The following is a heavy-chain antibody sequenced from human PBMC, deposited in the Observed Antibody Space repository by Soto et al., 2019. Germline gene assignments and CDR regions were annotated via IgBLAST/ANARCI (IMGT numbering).Heavy chain of an antibody. CDR2: MNPNSGNT. D-gene: IGHD1-26*01. V-gene: IGHV1-8*01. CDR3: ARELWASGWFDP. CDR1: GYTFTSYD. J-gene: IGHJ5*02. Sequence: ASVKVSCKASGYTFTSYDINWVRQATGQGLEWMGRMNPNSGNTGYAQKFQGRVTMTRNTSISTAYMELSSLRSEDTAVYCCARELWASGWFDPWGQGTLVTVSS.